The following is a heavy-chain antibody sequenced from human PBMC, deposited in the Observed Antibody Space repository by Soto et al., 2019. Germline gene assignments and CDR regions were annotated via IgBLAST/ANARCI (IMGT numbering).Heavy chain of an antibody. J-gene: IGHJ6*02. CDR2: ISGSGGST. CDR1: GFTFSSYA. D-gene: IGHD5-18*01. Sequence: GSLRLSCAASGFTFSSYAMSWVRQAPGKGLEWVSAISGSGGSTYYADSVKGRFTISRDNSKNTLYLQMNSLRAEDTAVYYCAKGGGYSYGSDYYYYYGMDVWGQGTTVTVSS. V-gene: IGHV3-23*01. CDR3: AKGGGYSYGSDYYYYYGMDV.